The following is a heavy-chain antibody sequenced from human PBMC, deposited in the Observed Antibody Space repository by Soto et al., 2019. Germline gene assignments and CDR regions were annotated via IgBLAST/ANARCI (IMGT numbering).Heavy chain of an antibody. CDR3: AASTFLSGVSGYFHLDF. V-gene: IGHV1-69*06. CDR2: IIPIYDSP. D-gene: IGHD3-3*01. Sequence: ASVKVSCKASGGTLNNYAISWVRQAPGQGLQWMGGIIPIYDSPSYAQGSHNRVTITADRSTSTAHLELNGLTSEDTAVYYCAASTFLSGVSGYFHLDFWGQGTLVTVSS. J-gene: IGHJ4*02. CDR1: GGTLNNYA.